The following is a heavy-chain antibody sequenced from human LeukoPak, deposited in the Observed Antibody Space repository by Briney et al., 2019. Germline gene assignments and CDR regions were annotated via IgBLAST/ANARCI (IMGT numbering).Heavy chain of an antibody. V-gene: IGHV4-4*07. D-gene: IGHD3-10*01. CDR3: ARVSLVRGAPDYYFDY. Sequence: SETLSLTCTVSGDSISNYYWSWIRQPAGKGLEWIGRIYASGSTNYNPSLKSRVTMSVDTSKNQFSLKLSSVTAADTAVYYCARVSLVRGAPDYYFDYWGQGTLVTVSS. CDR2: IYASGST. CDR1: GDSISNYY. J-gene: IGHJ4*02.